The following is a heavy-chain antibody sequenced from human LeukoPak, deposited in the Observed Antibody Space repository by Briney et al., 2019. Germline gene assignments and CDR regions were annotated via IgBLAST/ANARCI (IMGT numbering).Heavy chain of an antibody. V-gene: IGHV1-8*03. CDR1: GYTFINYD. CDR3: ARGVKSIYCSGGTCYSRY. CDR2: MNPNSANT. D-gene: IGHD2-15*01. Sequence: ASVKVSCKASGYTFINYDINWVRQAPGQGLEWMGWMNPNSANTGYAQKFQGRVTITRNTSIGTVYMELSSLRSEDTAVYYCARGVKSIYCSGGTCYSRYWGQGTLVTVSS. J-gene: IGHJ4*02.